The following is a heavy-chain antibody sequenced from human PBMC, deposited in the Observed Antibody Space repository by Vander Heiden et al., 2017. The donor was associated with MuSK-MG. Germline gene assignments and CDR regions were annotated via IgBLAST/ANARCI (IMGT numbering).Heavy chain of an antibody. V-gene: IGHV4-34*01. CDR1: GGSFSGSY. CDR3: ARVPRSYYDFWSGYPADAFDI. Sequence: QVQLQQWGAGLLKPSETLSLTCAVYGGSFSGSYWSWIRQPPGKGLEWIGEINHSGSTNYNPSLKSRVTISVDTSKNQFSLKLSSVTAADTAVYYCARVPRSYYDFWSGYPADAFDIWGQGTMVTVSS. J-gene: IGHJ3*02. CDR2: INHSGST. D-gene: IGHD3-3*01.